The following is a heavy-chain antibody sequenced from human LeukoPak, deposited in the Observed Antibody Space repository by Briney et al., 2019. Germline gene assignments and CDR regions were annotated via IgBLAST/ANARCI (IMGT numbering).Heavy chain of an antibody. V-gene: IGHV3-53*01. CDR1: GFTVSSNY. J-gene: IGHJ4*01. Sequence: PGGSLRLSCAASGFTVSSNYMSWVRQAPGKGLEWVSVIYSGGSTYYADSVKGRFTISRDNSKNTLYLQMNSLRAEDTAVYYCARGPSTGYDFPDYFASWGQGALVTVSS. CDR3: ARGPSTGYDFPDYFAS. CDR2: IYSGGST. D-gene: IGHD3-22*01.